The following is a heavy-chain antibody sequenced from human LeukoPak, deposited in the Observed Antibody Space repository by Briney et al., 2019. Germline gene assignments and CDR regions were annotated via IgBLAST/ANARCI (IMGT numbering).Heavy chain of an antibody. CDR3: ARSRINGYNIIQH. CDR1: GFTFSDYY. Sequence: GGSLRPSCAASGFTFSDYYMSWIRQAPGKGLEWVSYISTSGSTINYADSVKGRFTISRDNAQNSLYLQMNSLRAEDTAVYYCARSRINGYNIIQHWGQCTLVTVSS. CDR2: ISTSGSTI. D-gene: IGHD5-24*01. J-gene: IGHJ1*01. V-gene: IGHV3-11*04.